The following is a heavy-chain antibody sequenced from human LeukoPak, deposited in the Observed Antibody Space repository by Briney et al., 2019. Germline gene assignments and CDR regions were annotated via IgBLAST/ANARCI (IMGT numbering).Heavy chain of an antibody. V-gene: IGHV1-2*02. D-gene: IGHD3-22*01. CDR1: GYTFTGYF. CDR3: ARGLFPGFALDSSGYLDAFDI. CDR2: INPNSGGT. Sequence: ASVKVSCKSSGYTFTGYFVHWVRQAPGQGLEWMGWINPNSGGTNYAQKFQGRVTMTRDTSISTAYMELSRLRSDDTAVYYCARGLFPGFALDSSGYLDAFDIWGQGTMVTVSS. J-gene: IGHJ3*02.